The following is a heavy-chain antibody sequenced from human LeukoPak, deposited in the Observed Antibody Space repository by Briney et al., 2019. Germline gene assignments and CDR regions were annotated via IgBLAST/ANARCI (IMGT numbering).Heavy chain of an antibody. Sequence: PGGSLRLSCAASGFTFSSYGMHWVRQAPGKGLEWVTFIRYDGSNKYYADSVKGRFTISRDNSKNTLYLQMNSLRAEDTAVYYCAKDRLAAAGYYYYYYMDVWGKGTTVTVSS. CDR3: AKDRLAAAGYYYYYYMDV. J-gene: IGHJ6*03. CDR2: IRYDGSNK. CDR1: GFTFSSYG. D-gene: IGHD6-13*01. V-gene: IGHV3-30*02.